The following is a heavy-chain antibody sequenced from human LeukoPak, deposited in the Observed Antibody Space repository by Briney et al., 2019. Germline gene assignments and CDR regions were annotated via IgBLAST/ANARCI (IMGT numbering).Heavy chain of an antibody. J-gene: IGHJ4*02. CDR3: ARGGLSIMGY. D-gene: IGHD2/OR15-2a*01. Sequence: GGSLRLSCAASGFTFSSFSMNWVRQAPGKGLEWVSYISSSGSTKYYADSVKGRFTISRDNARNSLYLQMNSLRAEDTAVYFCARGGLSIMGYWGQGTLVTVSS. CDR1: GFTFSSFS. V-gene: IGHV3-48*01. CDR2: ISSSGSTK.